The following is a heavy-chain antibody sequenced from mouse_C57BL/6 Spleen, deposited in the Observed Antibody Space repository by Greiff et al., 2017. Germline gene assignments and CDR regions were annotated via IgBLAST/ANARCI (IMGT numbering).Heavy chain of an antibody. CDR2: IYPGDGDT. J-gene: IGHJ4*01. Sequence: QVQLQQSGAELVKPGASVKISCKASGYAFSSYWMNWVKQRPGKGLEWIGQIYPGDGDTNYNGKFKGKATLTADKSSSTAYMQLSSLTSDDSAVNFCATTVVATDYAMDDWGKGTSVTVSS. CDR3: ATTVVATDYAMDD. CDR1: GYAFSSYW. D-gene: IGHD1-1*01. V-gene: IGHV1-80*01.